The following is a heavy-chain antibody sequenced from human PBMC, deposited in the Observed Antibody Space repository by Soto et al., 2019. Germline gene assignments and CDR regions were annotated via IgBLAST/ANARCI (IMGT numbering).Heavy chain of an antibody. V-gene: IGHV1-18*01. CDR2: ISAYNGNT. CDR1: GYTFASYG. Sequence: GASVKVSCKASGYTFASYGRSWVRQAPGQGLEWMGWISAYNGNTNYAQKLQGRVTMTTDTSTSTAYMELRSLRSDDTAVYYCARDRGLVGYCSGGSCPDFDYWGQGTLLTVSS. CDR3: ARDRGLVGYCSGGSCPDFDY. J-gene: IGHJ4*02. D-gene: IGHD2-15*01.